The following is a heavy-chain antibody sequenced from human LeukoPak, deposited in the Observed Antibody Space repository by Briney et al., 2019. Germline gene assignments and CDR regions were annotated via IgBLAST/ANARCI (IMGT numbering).Heavy chain of an antibody. Sequence: GASVKVSCKASGYTFTTYYMHWVRQAPGQGLEWMGIINPGGGSTSYAQKFQGRVTMTRDMSTSAVYMELSSLRSEDTAVYYCARGYSGYDLAPLFFDYWGQGTLVTVSS. J-gene: IGHJ4*02. CDR2: INPGGGST. V-gene: IGHV1-46*01. CDR1: GYTFTTYY. D-gene: IGHD5-12*01. CDR3: ARGYSGYDLAPLFFDY.